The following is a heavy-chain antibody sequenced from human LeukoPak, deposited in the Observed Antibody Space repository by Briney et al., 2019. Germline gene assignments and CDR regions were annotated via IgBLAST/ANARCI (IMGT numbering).Heavy chain of an antibody. CDR3: ARDVEAATQTFSYGMDV. CDR1: GFTFSSFG. CDR2: VWYDGSNK. Sequence: GGSLRLSCAASGFTFSSFGIHWVRQAPGKGLEWVAIVWYDGSNKYYADSVKGRFTISRDNSKNTLYLQMNSLRAEDTAVYYCARDVEAATQTFSYGMDVWGQGTTVTVSS. V-gene: IGHV3-33*01. J-gene: IGHJ6*02. D-gene: IGHD2-15*01.